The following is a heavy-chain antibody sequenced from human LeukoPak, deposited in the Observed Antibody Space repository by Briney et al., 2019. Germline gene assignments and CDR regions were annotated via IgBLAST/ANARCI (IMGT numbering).Heavy chain of an antibody. V-gene: IGHV3-72*01. CDR3: AAIAARPGVDY. D-gene: IGHD6-6*01. CDR1: GFTFSDHY. Sequence: GGSLRLSCAASGFTFSDHYMDWVRQAPGKGLEWVGRTRNKANCYTTEYAASVKGRFTISRDDSKNSLYLQMNSLKTEDTAVYYCAAIAARPGVDYWGQGTLVTVSS. CDR2: TRNKANCYTT. J-gene: IGHJ4*02.